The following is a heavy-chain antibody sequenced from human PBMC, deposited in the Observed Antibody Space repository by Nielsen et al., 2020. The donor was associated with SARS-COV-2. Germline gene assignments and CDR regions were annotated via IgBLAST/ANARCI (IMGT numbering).Heavy chain of an antibody. CDR3: ARTLYDFWSGYQIYYYYYGMDV. Sequence: WIRQPPGKGLEWVSYISSSSSTIYYADSVKGRFTISRDNAKNSLYLQMNSLRDEGTAVYYCARTLYDFWSGYQIYYYYYGMDVWGQGTTVTVSS. CDR2: ISSSSSTI. J-gene: IGHJ6*02. D-gene: IGHD3-3*01. V-gene: IGHV3-48*02.